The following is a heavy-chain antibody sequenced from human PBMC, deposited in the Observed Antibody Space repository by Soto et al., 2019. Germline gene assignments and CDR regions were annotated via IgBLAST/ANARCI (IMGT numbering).Heavy chain of an antibody. V-gene: IGHV4-30-2*01. CDR3: ARRRGRVYRSSYYYYYGMDV. J-gene: IGHJ6*02. CDR1: GGSISSGGYS. Sequence: QLQLQESGSGLVKPSQTLSLTCAVSGGSISSGGYSWSWIRQPPGKGLEWIGYIYHSGSTYYNPSLKSRVTISVDRSKNQFSLKLSSVTAADTAVYYCARRRGRVYRSSYYYYYGMDVWGQGTTVTVSS. D-gene: IGHD2-15*01. CDR2: IYHSGST.